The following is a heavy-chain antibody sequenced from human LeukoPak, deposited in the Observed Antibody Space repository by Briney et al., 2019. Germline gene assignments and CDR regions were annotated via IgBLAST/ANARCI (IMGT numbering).Heavy chain of an antibody. Sequence: PGGSLRLSCAASGFTFSSYSMNWVRQAPGKVLEWVSSISSSSYIYYADSVKGRFTFSRDNAKNSLYLQMNSLRAEDTAVYYCARHRTASDYWGQGTLVTVSS. V-gene: IGHV3-21*01. CDR1: GFTFSSYS. J-gene: IGHJ4*02. D-gene: IGHD3-16*02. CDR3: ARHRTASDY. CDR2: ISSSSYI.